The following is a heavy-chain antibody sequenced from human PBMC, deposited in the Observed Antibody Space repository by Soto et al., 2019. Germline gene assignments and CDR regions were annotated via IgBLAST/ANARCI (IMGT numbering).Heavy chain of an antibody. Sequence: SETLSLTCAVYGGSFSGYCWSWIREPPGKGLEWIGEINHSGSTNYNPSLKSRVTISVDTSKNQFSLKLSSVTAADTAVYYCARVVIAAAGDLFDYWGKGTLVTVYS. V-gene: IGHV4-34*01. CDR2: INHSGST. CDR1: GGSFSGYC. J-gene: IGHJ4*02. CDR3: ARVVIAAAGDLFDY. D-gene: IGHD6-13*01.